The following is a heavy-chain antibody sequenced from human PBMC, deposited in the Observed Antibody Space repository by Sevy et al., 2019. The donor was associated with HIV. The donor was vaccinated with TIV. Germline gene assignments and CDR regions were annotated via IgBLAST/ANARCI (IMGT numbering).Heavy chain of an antibody. CDR3: AKVGSVPDYYDSSGYYYDY. D-gene: IGHD3-22*01. CDR2: ISGSGGST. CDR1: GFTFSSYA. Sequence: GGSLRLSCAASGFTFSSYAMSWVRQAPGKGLEWVSAISGSGGSTYYADSVKGRFTISRDNSKNTRYLQMNSLRAEDTAVYYCAKVGSVPDYYDSSGYYYDYWGQGTLVTVSS. J-gene: IGHJ4*02. V-gene: IGHV3-23*01.